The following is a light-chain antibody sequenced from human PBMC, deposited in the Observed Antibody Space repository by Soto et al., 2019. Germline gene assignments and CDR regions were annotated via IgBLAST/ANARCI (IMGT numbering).Light chain of an antibody. V-gene: IGKV3-11*01. CDR2: DAS. CDR3: QQRSHWWT. Sequence: EIVLTQSPGTLSLSPGERATLSCRASQSVHSNFLAWYQQKPGQAPRLLIYDASNRATGIPARFSGSGSGTEFTLTISSLEPEDFAVYYCQQRSHWWTFGQGTKVDIK. CDR1: QSVHSNF. J-gene: IGKJ1*01.